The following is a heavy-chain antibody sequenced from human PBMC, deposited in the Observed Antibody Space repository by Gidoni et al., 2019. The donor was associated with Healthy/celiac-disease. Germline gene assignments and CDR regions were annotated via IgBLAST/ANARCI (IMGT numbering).Heavy chain of an antibody. V-gene: IGHV3-30*18. CDR3: AKSLVAKDRKEGYYFDY. D-gene: IGHD5-12*01. CDR1: GFTFSSYG. Sequence: QVQLVESGGGVVQPGRSLSLSCAASGFTFSSYGMHWVRQAPGKGLEWVAVISDDGSNKYDADAVKGRFTISRDNSKNTLYLQMNSLRAEDTAVYYCAKSLVAKDRKEGYYFDYWGQGTLVTVSS. J-gene: IGHJ4*02. CDR2: ISDDGSNK.